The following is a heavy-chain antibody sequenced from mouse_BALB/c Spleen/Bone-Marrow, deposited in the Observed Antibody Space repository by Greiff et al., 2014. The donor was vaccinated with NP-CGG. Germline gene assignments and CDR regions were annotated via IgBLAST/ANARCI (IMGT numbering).Heavy chain of an antibody. CDR1: GFDFSRYW. J-gene: IGHJ3*01. CDR2: INPASSTI. CDR3: AKNYYYGYVAH. Sequence: VQLKESGGGLVQPGGSLKLSCAASGFDFSRYWMTWVRQAQGKGLEWIGEINPASSTINYTPSLKDKFIISRDNAKNTLYLQMSKVRSEDTALYYCAKNYYYGYVAHWGQGTLVTVSA. D-gene: IGHD1-2*01. V-gene: IGHV4-1*02.